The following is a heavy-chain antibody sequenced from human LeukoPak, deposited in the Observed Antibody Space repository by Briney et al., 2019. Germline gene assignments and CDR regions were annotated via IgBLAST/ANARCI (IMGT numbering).Heavy chain of an antibody. CDR3: ARDRHGSGSAHTFDP. CDR1: GGSISSYY. CDR2: IYYSGST. V-gene: IGHV4-59*01. D-gene: IGHD3-10*01. J-gene: IGHJ5*02. Sequence: PSETLSLTCTVSGGSISSYYWSWIRQPLGKRLEWIAYIYYSGSTNYNPSLKSRVTISIDTSKNQFSLKLRSVTAADTAVYYCARDRHGSGSAHTFDPWGQGTLVTVSS.